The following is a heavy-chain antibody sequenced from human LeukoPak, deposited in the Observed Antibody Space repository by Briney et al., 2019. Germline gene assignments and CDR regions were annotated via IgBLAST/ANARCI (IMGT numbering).Heavy chain of an antibody. CDR3: ARPITGTTAAFDI. Sequence: SETLSLTCTVSGGSISSSIYYWRWIRQPPGKGLEWIGSIYYSGSTYYNPSLKSRVTISVDTSKNRFSLKLSSVTAADTAVYYCARPITGTTAAFDIWGQGTMVTVSS. D-gene: IGHD1-7*01. J-gene: IGHJ3*02. CDR2: IYYSGST. CDR1: GGSISSSIYY. V-gene: IGHV4-39*07.